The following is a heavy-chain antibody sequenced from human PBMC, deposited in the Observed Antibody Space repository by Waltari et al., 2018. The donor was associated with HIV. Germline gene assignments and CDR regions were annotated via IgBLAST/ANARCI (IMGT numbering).Heavy chain of an antibody. CDR1: GGSISSGRYY. V-gene: IGHV4-61*01. CDR3: ARDRGASDI. J-gene: IGHJ3*02. Sequence: QVQLQESGPGLLKPSETLSLTCNVSGGSISSGRYYWSWIRQAPGKGLEWVGYVHYSGATGYNPSLRSRVTISLDMSKTRFSLRLTSVTAADTALYFCARDRGASDIWGQGIMVTVSS. CDR2: VHYSGAT. D-gene: IGHD6-25*01.